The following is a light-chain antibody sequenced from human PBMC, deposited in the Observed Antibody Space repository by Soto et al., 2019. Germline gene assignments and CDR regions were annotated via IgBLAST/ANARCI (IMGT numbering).Light chain of an antibody. CDR3: QSYDNSLSGFYV. CDR1: SSNIGAGYD. V-gene: IGLV1-40*01. Sequence: QSVLTQPPSVSGAPGQRVTISCAGGSSNIGAGYDVHWYQQLPGTAPKLLIYGNNKRPAGVPDRFSGSKSGTSASLAITGLQAEDEADYYCQSYDNSLSGFYVFGTGTKRTVL. J-gene: IGLJ1*01. CDR2: GNN.